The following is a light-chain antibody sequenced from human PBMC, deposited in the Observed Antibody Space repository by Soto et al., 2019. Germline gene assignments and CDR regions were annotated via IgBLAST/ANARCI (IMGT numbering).Light chain of an antibody. CDR3: SSYTTSSTRV. J-gene: IGLJ1*01. Sequence: QSALTQPASVSGSPGQSITISCTGTSSDVGAYDYVSWYQQHPGKAPKLMIYEVSYRPSGVSNRFSGSKSVNTATLTISGLQAEDEADYYCSSYTTSSTRVFGTGTKVTVL. CDR2: EVS. V-gene: IGLV2-14*03. CDR1: SSDVGAYDY.